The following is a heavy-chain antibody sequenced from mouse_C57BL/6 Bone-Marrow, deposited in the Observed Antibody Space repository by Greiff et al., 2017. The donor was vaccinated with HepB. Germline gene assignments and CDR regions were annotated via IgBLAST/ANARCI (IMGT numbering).Heavy chain of an antibody. CDR2: IYPRSGNT. J-gene: IGHJ3*01. D-gene: IGHD1-1*01. CDR1: GYTFTSYG. CDR3: AKNYVGWFAY. V-gene: IGHV1-81*01. Sequence: VQLQQSGAELARPGASVKLSCKASGYTFTSYGISWVKQRTGQGLEWIGEIYPRSGNTYYNEKLKGKATLTADKASSTVYMELRSLTSEDSAVYFCAKNYVGWFAYWGQGTLVTVSA.